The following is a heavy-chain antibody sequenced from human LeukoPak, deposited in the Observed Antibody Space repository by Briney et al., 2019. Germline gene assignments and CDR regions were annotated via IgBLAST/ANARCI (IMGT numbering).Heavy chain of an antibody. V-gene: IGHV3-30*04. CDR2: ISYDGSNK. Sequence: GGSLRLSSVASGFTFSSYAMHWVRQAPGKGLEWVAVISYDGSNKYYADSVKGRFTISRDNSKNTLYLQMNSLRAEDTAVYYCARDYEQWLVCGYFDYWGQGTLVTVSS. CDR1: GFTFSSYA. J-gene: IGHJ4*02. CDR3: ARDYEQWLVCGYFDY. D-gene: IGHD6-19*01.